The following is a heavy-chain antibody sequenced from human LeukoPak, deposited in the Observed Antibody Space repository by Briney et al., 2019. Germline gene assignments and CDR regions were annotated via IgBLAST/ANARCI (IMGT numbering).Heavy chain of an antibody. D-gene: IGHD4-17*01. J-gene: IGHJ3*02. Sequence: GGSLRLSCAASGFTFSSYWMSWVRQAPGKGLEWVANIKQDGSEKYYVDSVKGRFTISRDNAKNSLYLQMNSLRAEDTAVYYCARGGSYDYGDYDDAFDIWGQGTMDTVSS. CDR3: ARGGSYDYGDYDDAFDI. CDR1: GFTFSSYW. CDR2: IKQDGSEK. V-gene: IGHV3-7*01.